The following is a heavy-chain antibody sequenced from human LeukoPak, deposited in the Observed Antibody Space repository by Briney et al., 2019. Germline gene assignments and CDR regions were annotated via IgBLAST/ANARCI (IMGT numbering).Heavy chain of an antibody. CDR3: ATGIVGATSVDY. Sequence: SETLSLTCTVSGGSISSYYWSWIRQPPRKGLEWIGYIYYSGSTNYNPSLKSRVTISVDTSKNQFSLKLSSVTAADTAVYYCATGIVGATSVDYWGQGTLVTVSS. V-gene: IGHV4-59*08. J-gene: IGHJ4*02. D-gene: IGHD1-26*01. CDR2: IYYSGST. CDR1: GGSISSYY.